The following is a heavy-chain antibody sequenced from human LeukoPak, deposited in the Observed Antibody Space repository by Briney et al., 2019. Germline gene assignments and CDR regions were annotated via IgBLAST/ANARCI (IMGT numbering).Heavy chain of an antibody. CDR2: ISAYNGNT. CDR3: ARGHPRSSHLWAFDI. Sequence: GASVKISCKASGYTFTSYGISWVRQAPGQGLEWMGWISAYNGNTNYAQKLQGRVTMTTDTSTSTAYMELRSLRSDDTAVYYCARGHPRSSHLWAFDIWGQGTMVTVSS. CDR1: GYTFTSYG. J-gene: IGHJ3*02. D-gene: IGHD6-19*01. V-gene: IGHV1-18*01.